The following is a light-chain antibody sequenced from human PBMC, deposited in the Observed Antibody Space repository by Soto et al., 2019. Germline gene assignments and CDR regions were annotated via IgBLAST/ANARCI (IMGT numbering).Light chain of an antibody. CDR2: RGS. Sequence: EVVLTQSPGTLSLSPGERATLSCRASQSIRGNELAWYQQKPGQAPRLLIYRGSSRATGIPDRFSGRGSGTDFTLTITSLEPEHVAVDYCHYYGTTAPWTFGQGTKVEIK. CDR1: QSIRGNE. V-gene: IGKV3-20*01. CDR3: HYYGTTAPWT. J-gene: IGKJ1*01.